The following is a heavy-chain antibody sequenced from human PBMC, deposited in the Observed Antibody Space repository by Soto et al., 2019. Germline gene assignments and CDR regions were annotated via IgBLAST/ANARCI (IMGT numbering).Heavy chain of an antibody. J-gene: IGHJ6*02. CDR3: ARHVIAAAGTFPKYDYYGMDV. Sequence: GESLKISCKGSGYSFTSYWISWVRQMPGKGLEWMGRIDPRDSYTNYSPSFQGHVTISADKSISTAYLQWSSLKASDTAMYYCARHVIAAAGTFPKYDYYGMDVWGQGTTVTVSS. CDR2: IDPRDSYT. V-gene: IGHV5-10-1*01. D-gene: IGHD6-13*01. CDR1: GYSFTSYW.